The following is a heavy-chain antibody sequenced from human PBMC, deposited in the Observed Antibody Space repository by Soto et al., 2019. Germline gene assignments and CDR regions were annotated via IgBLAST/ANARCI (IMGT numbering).Heavy chain of an antibody. Sequence: GGSLRLSCAASGFTVSSNYMSWVRQAPGKGLEWVSVIYSGGSTYYADSVKGRFTISRDNSKNTLYLQMNSLRAEDTAVYYCARDVRYSSGWYERPYYGMDVWGQGTTVTVSS. D-gene: IGHD6-19*01. V-gene: IGHV3-53*01. CDR1: GFTVSSNY. J-gene: IGHJ6*02. CDR3: ARDVRYSSGWYERPYYGMDV. CDR2: IYSGGST.